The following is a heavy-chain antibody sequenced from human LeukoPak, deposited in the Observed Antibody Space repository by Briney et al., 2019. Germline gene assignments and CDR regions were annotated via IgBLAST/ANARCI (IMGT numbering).Heavy chain of an antibody. CDR1: GYTFTSYY. D-gene: IGHD3-22*01. CDR2: INPSAGST. V-gene: IGHV1-46*01. J-gene: IGHJ4*02. Sequence: ASVKASFKASGYTFTSYYMHWVRQAPGQGLEWMGIINPSAGSTTYAQKFQGRVTMTRDTSTSTVYMEPSSLRSDDTAVYYCARPRVERYYDRSGSFDYWGQGTLVTVSS. CDR3: ARPRVERYYDRSGSFDY.